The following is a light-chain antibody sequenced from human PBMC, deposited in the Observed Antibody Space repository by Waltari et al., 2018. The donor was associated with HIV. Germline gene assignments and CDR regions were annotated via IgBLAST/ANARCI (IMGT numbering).Light chain of an antibody. J-gene: IGKJ1*01. CDR1: QNISRN. Sequence: DIQLTQSPSFVSAFVGDRVTITCQASQNISRNLAWYQQRPGKAPELLIHSASTLQSGVPSSFSGSGSGTQFTLTISTLQAEDFAIYYCQQLNTYPRTFGQGTQVEVK. CDR2: SAS. CDR3: QQLNTYPRT. V-gene: IGKV1-9*01.